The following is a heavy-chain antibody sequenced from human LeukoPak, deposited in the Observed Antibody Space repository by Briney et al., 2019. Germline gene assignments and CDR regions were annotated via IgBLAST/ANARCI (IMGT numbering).Heavy chain of an antibody. CDR2: INPNSGGT. V-gene: IGHV1-2*02. CDR1: GYTFTGYY. Sequence: ASVKVSCKASGYTFTGYYMHWVRQAPGQGLEWMGWINPNSGGTNYAQKFQGRVTMTRDTSISTAYMELSRLRSDDTAVYYCARDRSSGWYDGDAFDIWGQGTMVTVSS. D-gene: IGHD6-19*01. CDR3: ARDRSSGWYDGDAFDI. J-gene: IGHJ3*02.